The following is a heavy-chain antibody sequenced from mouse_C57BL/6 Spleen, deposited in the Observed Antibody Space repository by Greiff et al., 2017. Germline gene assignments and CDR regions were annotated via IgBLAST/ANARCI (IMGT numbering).Heavy chain of an antibody. V-gene: IGHV1-69*01. J-gene: IGHJ4*01. Sequence: VQLQQPGAELVMPGASVKLSCKASGYTFTSYWMHWVKQRPGQGLEWIGEIDPSDSYTNYNQKFKGKSTLTVDKSSSTAYMQLSSLTSEDSAVYYCARKTYYGSSYGAMDYWGQGTSVTVSS. CDR3: ARKTYYGSSYGAMDY. CDR1: GYTFTSYW. D-gene: IGHD1-1*01. CDR2: IDPSDSYT.